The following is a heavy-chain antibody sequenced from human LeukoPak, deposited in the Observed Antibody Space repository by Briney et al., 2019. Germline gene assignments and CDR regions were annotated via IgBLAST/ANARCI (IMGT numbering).Heavy chain of an antibody. CDR3: ARDNRRKKTTVSTYYYYMDV. D-gene: IGHD4-11*01. CDR1: GGSISSGSYY. J-gene: IGHJ6*03. V-gene: IGHV4-61*02. CDR2: IYTSGST. Sequence: SETLSLTCTVSGGSISSGSYYWSWIRQPAGKGLEWIGRIYTSGSTNYNPSLKSRVTISVDTSKNQFSLKLSSVTAADTAVYYCARDNRRKKTTVSTYYYYMDVWGEGTTVTVSS.